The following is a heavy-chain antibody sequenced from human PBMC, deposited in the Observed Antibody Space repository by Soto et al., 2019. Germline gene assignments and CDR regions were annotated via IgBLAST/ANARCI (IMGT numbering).Heavy chain of an antibody. CDR3: ARRASYGGDYYYGMDV. Sequence: AASVKVSFKASGGTFSSYAISWVRQAPGQGLEWMGGIIPIFGTANYAQKFQGRVTITADESTSTAYMELSSLRSEDTAVYYCARRASYGGDYYYGMDVWGQGTTVTVSS. D-gene: IGHD4-17*01. CDR1: GGTFSSYA. J-gene: IGHJ6*02. CDR2: IIPIFGTA. V-gene: IGHV1-69*13.